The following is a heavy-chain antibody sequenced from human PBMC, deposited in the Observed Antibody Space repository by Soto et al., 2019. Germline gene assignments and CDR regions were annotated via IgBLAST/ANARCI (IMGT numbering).Heavy chain of an antibody. V-gene: IGHV1-69*01. CDR3: ARGGTSSSSWPHYYYYGMDV. CDR1: GGTFSSYA. D-gene: IGHD6-13*01. J-gene: IGHJ6*02. Sequence: QVQLVQSGAEVKKPGSSVKVSCKASGGTFSSYAISWVRQAPGQGLEWMGGIIPIFGTANYAQKFQGRVTITADESTSTAYMELSSLRSEDTAVYYCARGGTSSSSWPHYYYYGMDVWGQGTTVTVSS. CDR2: IIPIFGTA.